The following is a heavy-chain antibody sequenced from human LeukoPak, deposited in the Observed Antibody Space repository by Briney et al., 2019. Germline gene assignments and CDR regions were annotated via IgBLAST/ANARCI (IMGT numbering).Heavy chain of an antibody. D-gene: IGHD4-11*01. CDR1: GYTFNGYY. Sequence: ASVKVSCKASGYTFNGYYMHWVRQAPGQGLEWMGWINPNSGGTNYAQKFQGWVTMTRDTSISTAYMELSRLRSDDTAVYYCARLTGGNYGGAFDIWGQGTMVTVSS. CDR3: ARLTGGNYGGAFDI. J-gene: IGHJ3*02. V-gene: IGHV1-2*04. CDR2: INPNSGGT.